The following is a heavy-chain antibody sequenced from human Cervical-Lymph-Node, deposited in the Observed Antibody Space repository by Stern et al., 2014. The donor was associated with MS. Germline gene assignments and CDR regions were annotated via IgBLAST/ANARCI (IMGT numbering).Heavy chain of an antibody. Sequence: QMQLVQSGAEVKKPGASVKVSCKASGYTFINDYMHWVRQAPGQGLEWMGIINPSGGSTSYAQKFQGRVTMTRDTSTSTVYMELSSLRSEDTAVYYCAREVAGHRLGMMDVWGQGTTVTVSS. D-gene: IGHD6-19*01. CDR1: GYTFINDY. CDR3: AREVAGHRLGMMDV. V-gene: IGHV1-46*01. J-gene: IGHJ6*02. CDR2: INPSGGST.